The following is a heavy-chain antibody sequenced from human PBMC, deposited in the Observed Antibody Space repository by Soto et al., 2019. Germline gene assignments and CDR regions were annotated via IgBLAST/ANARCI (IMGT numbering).Heavy chain of an antibody. CDR1: VGTFSSYA. CDR3: ARGPSSGYYSYFDY. CDR2: IIPIFGTA. Sequence: QVQLVQSGAEVKKPGSSVKVSCKASVGTFSSYAISWVRQAPGQGLEWMGGIIPIFGTANYAQKFQGRVTITADESTSTAYMELSSLRSEDTAVYYCARGPSSGYYSYFDYWGQGTLVTVSS. J-gene: IGHJ4*02. V-gene: IGHV1-69*12. D-gene: IGHD3-22*01.